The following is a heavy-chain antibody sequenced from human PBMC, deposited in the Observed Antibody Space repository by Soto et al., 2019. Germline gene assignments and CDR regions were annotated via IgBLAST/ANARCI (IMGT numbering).Heavy chain of an antibody. CDR3: APNIVVG. D-gene: IGHD2-21*01. CDR1: GFTFSSYG. CDR2: ISYDGSNK. J-gene: IGHJ4*02. V-gene: IGHV3-30*03. Sequence: LRLSCAASGFTFSSYGMHWVRQAPGKGLEWVAVISYDGSNKYYADSVKGRFTISRDNSKNTLYLQMNSLRAEDTAVYYCAPNIVVGWGQGTLVTVSS.